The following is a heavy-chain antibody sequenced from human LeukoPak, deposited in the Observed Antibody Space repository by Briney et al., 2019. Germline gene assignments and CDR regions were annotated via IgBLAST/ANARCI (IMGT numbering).Heavy chain of an antibody. CDR3: ARSRGIRVPNWFDP. V-gene: IGHV5-51*01. Sequence: PGESLKISCKGSVYSFTSNCIGWVRQMPGKGLEYMGIIYPGDSGTRYSPSFQGQVTISAAKSISTAYLQWSSLKASDTAMYYCARSRGIRVPNWFDPWGQGTLVTVSS. J-gene: IGHJ5*02. CDR1: VYSFTSNC. CDR2: IYPGDSGT. D-gene: IGHD3-10*01.